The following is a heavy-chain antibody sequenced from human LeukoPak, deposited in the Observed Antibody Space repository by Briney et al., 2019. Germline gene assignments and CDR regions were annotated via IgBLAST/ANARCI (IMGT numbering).Heavy chain of an antibody. Sequence: GGSLRLSCAASGFTFSSYAMSWVRQAPGKGLEWVSAISGSGGTTYYADSVKGRFTISRDNSKNTLYLQMNSLRAEDTAVYYCAKRGYYYDSSGYYYFDYWGQGTLVTVPS. CDR2: ISGSGGTT. CDR1: GFTFSSYA. D-gene: IGHD3-22*01. V-gene: IGHV3-23*01. J-gene: IGHJ4*02. CDR3: AKRGYYYDSSGYYYFDY.